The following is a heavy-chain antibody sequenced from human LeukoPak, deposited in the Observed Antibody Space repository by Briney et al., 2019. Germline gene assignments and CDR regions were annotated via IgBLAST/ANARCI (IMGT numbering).Heavy chain of an antibody. J-gene: IGHJ6*02. Sequence: EASVKVSCKASGYTFTSYGISWVRQAPGQGLEWMGGIIPIFGTANYAQKFQGRVTITADESTSTAYMELSSLRSEDTAVYYCARVYSSSWYFPPSYYYYGMDVWGQGTTVTVSS. CDR3: ARVYSSSWYFPPSYYYYGMDV. CDR2: IIPIFGTA. V-gene: IGHV1-69*13. CDR1: GYTFTSYG. D-gene: IGHD6-13*01.